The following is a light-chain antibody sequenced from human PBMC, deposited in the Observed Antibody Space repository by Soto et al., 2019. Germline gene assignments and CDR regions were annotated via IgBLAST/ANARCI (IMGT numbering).Light chain of an antibody. CDR2: EVN. CDR1: SSDVGGYNS. CDR3: NSYTSSTTYV. Sequence: QSALTQPASVSGSPGQSITISCTGTSSDVGGYNSVSWYQQHPGKAPKLMIYEVNNRPSGVSTRFSGSKSANTASLTISGLQAEDEADYYCNSYTSSTTYVFGTGTRVTVL. J-gene: IGLJ1*01. V-gene: IGLV2-14*01.